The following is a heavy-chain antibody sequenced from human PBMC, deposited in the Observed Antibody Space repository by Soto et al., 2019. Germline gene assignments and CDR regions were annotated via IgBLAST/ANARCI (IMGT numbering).Heavy chain of an antibody. Sequence: GASVKVSCKASGYTFTSYGISWVRQAPGQGLEWMGWISAYNGNTNYAQKLQGRVTMTTDTSTSTAYMELRSLRSDDTAVYYCAREKPDTAMVGAFDTWGQGTMVTVSS. D-gene: IGHD5-18*01. V-gene: IGHV1-18*01. CDR1: GYTFTSYG. CDR2: ISAYNGNT. J-gene: IGHJ3*02. CDR3: AREKPDTAMVGAFDT.